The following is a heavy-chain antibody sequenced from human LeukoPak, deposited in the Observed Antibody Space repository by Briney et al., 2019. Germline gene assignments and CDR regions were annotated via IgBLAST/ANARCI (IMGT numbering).Heavy chain of an antibody. CDR3: ARGRGTIYMFDY. J-gene: IGHJ4*02. V-gene: IGHV3-74*01. CDR1: GFTFNRYW. D-gene: IGHD2/OR15-2a*01. Sequence: GGSLRLSCAASGFTFNRYWMHWVRQVPGKGLVWVSRINSDGSSTTYADSVKGRFTISRDNARNTLYLQMNSLRAEDTAVYYCARGRGTIYMFDYWGQGTLVAVSS. CDR2: INSDGSST.